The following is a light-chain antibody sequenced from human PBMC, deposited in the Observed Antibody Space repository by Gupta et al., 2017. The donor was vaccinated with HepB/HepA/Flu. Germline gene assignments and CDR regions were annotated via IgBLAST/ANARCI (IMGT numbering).Light chain of an antibody. J-gene: IGLJ2*01. CDR2: DVS. Sequence: QFALTQPCSVSGSPGPSVTISCPGTSSDVGGYNYVSWYQQHPGKAPKLMIYDVSKRPSGVPDRFSGSKSGNTASLTISGLQAEDEADYYCCSYAGSYTVVFGGGTKLTVL. CDR3: CSYAGSYTVV. V-gene: IGLV2-11*01. CDR1: SSDVGGYNY.